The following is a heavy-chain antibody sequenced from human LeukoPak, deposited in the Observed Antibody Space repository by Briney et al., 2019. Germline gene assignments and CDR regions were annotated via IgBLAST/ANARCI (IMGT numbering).Heavy chain of an antibody. CDR2: ISYDGSNK. D-gene: IGHD5-18*01. J-gene: IGHJ4*02. V-gene: IGHV3-30-3*01. Sequence: GGSLRLSCAASGFTFSSYAMHWVRPAPGKGLEWVAVISYDGSNKYYADSVKGRFTISRDNSKNTLYLQMNSLRAEDTAVYYCARDGSLQLWRYFDYWGQGTLVTVSS. CDR1: GFTFSSYA. CDR3: ARDGSLQLWRYFDY.